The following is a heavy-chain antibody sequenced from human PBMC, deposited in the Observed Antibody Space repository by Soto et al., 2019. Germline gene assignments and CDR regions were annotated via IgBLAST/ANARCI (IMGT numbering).Heavy chain of an antibody. CDR2: ISLYSDGT. CDR1: GYTFSNYG. J-gene: IGHJ5*02. CDR3: ARVVPGAEAWFSP. D-gene: IGHD2-2*01. Sequence: ASVKVSCKTSGYTFSNYGITWVRQAPGQPLEWLGWISLYSDGTNYAQKFQGRVPMTTDTSTTTAYMELRSLRSDDTAVYYCARVVPGAEAWFSPWGQGTLVTVSS. V-gene: IGHV1-18*01.